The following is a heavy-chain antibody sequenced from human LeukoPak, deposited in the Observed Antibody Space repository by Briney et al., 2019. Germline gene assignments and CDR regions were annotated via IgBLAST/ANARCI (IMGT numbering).Heavy chain of an antibody. D-gene: IGHD4-17*01. Sequence: GASVKVSCKASGYTFTSYAMNWVRQAPGQGLEWMGWINTNTGNPTYAQGFTGRFVFSLDTSVSTAYLQICSLKAEDTAVYYCARDLPTGYYYGMDVWGQGITVTVSS. V-gene: IGHV7-4-1*01. CDR3: ARDLPTGYYYGMDV. CDR1: GYTFTSYA. CDR2: INTNTGNP. J-gene: IGHJ6*02.